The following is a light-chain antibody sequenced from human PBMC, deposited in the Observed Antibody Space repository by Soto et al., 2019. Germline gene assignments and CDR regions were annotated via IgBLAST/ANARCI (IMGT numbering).Light chain of an antibody. CDR3: CSYAGSVV. Sequence: QSVLTQPASVSGSPGQSITISCTGTSSDFGSYNLFSWYQQHPGKAPKLMIYEGSKRPSGVSNRFSGSKSGNTASLTISGLQAEDEADYYCCSYAGSVVFGGGTKVTVL. CDR2: EGS. V-gene: IGLV2-23*01. CDR1: SSDFGSYNL. J-gene: IGLJ2*01.